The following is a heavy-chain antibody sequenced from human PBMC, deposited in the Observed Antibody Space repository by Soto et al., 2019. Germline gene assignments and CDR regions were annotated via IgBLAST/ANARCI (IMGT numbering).Heavy chain of an antibody. V-gene: IGHV1-69*12. CDR2: IIPIFGTA. CDR3: ARDGGVYDYSPFDY. Sequence: QVQLVQSGAEVKKPGSSVKVSCKASGGTFSSYAISWVRQAPGQGLEWMGGIIPIFGTADYAQKFKGRVTITADESTSTAYMELSSLRSEDTALYYCARDGGVYDYSPFDYWGQGTLVTVSS. D-gene: IGHD4-4*01. CDR1: GGTFSSYA. J-gene: IGHJ4*02.